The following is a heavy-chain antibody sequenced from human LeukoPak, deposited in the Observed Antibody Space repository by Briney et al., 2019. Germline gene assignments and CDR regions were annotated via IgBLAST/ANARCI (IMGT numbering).Heavy chain of an antibody. CDR1: ADSLSSGGHY. CDR2: IHHSGSS. D-gene: IGHD3-10*01. Sequence: SETLSLTCTVSADSLSSGGHYWAWIRQLPGKGLESIGFIHHSGSSRHNPSLKDRVAISVDASRKQFALRLSSVTAADTAIYYCARGGNRFGGFYFDYWGQGIQIIVSS. CDR3: ARGGNRFGGFYFDY. J-gene: IGHJ4*02. V-gene: IGHV4-31*03.